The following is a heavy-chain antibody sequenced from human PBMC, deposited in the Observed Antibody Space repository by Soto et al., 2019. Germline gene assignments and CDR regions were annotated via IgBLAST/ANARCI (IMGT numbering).Heavy chain of an antibody. Sequence: PGESLKISCKGSGYSFTSYWIGWVRQMPGKGLEWMGIIYPGDSDTRYSPSFQGQVTISADKSISTAYLQWSSLKASDTAMYYCARGGIAAPPSYYYGMAVWGQGTTVIVSS. CDR3: ARGGIAAPPSYYYGMAV. V-gene: IGHV5-51*01. D-gene: IGHD6-6*01. CDR2: IYPGDSDT. J-gene: IGHJ6*02. CDR1: GYSFTSYW.